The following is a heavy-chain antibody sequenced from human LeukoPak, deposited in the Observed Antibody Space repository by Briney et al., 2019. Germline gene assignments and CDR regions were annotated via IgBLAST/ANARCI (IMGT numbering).Heavy chain of an antibody. CDR2: ISSSSSTT. J-gene: IGHJ4*02. Sequence: GGSLRFSCAASGFTFSTFSMNWVRQAPGKGPEWVSYISSSSSTTYYADSVKGRFTISRDNAKNSLYLQMNSLRAEDTAVYYCARGLVRTSSGWYFDYWGQGTLVTVSS. CDR3: ARGLVRTSSGWYFDY. V-gene: IGHV3-48*04. D-gene: IGHD6-19*01. CDR1: GFTFSTFS.